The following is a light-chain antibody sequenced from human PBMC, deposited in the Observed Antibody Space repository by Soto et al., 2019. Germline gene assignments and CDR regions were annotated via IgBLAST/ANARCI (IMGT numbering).Light chain of an antibody. V-gene: IGLV2-8*01. Sequence: QSALTQPPSASGSPGQSVTISCTGTSSDVGTYTYVSWYQQHPAKAPQLLIYEVSQRPSGVPDRFSGSKSGNTASLTVSGLQAEDEADYYCSSYAGSNSYVVFGGGTKLTVL. CDR1: SSDVGTYTY. CDR3: SSYAGSNSYVV. J-gene: IGLJ2*01. CDR2: EVS.